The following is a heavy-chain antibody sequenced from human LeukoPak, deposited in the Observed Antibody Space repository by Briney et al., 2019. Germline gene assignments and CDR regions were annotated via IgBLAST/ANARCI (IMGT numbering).Heavy chain of an antibody. D-gene: IGHD4-17*01. Sequence: GGSLRLSCAASGFTFSSYGMHWVRQAPGKGLEWVAFIRYDGSNKYYADSVKGRFTISRDNSKNTLYLQMNSLRAEDTAVYYCAKDRYGDYGGRGALDIWGQGTMVAVSS. J-gene: IGHJ3*02. CDR3: AKDRYGDYGGRGALDI. V-gene: IGHV3-30*02. CDR2: IRYDGSNK. CDR1: GFTFSSYG.